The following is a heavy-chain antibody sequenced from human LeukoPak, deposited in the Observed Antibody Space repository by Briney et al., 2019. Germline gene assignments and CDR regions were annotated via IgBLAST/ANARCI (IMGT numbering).Heavy chain of an antibody. CDR3: ARALYGYGGWFDP. V-gene: IGHV3-30-3*01. D-gene: IGHD5-18*01. CDR2: ISYDGSNK. CDR1: GFTFSSYA. Sequence: GRSLRLSCAASGFTFSSYAMHWVRQAPGKGLEWVAVISYDGSNKYYADSVKGRFTISRDNSKNTLYLQMNSLRAVDTAVYYCARALYGYGGWFDPWGQGTLVTVSS. J-gene: IGHJ5*02.